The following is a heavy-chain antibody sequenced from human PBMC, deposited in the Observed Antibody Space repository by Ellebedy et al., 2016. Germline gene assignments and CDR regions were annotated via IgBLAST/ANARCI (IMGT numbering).Heavy chain of an antibody. Sequence: SETLSLTXTVSGYSISSGYYWGWIRQPPGKGLEWIGSIYHSGSTYYNPSLKSRVTISVDTSKNQFSLKLSSVTAADTAVYYCARVNDYVWGSSAYHYFDYWGQGTLVTVSS. D-gene: IGHD3-16*01. CDR3: ARVNDYVWGSSAYHYFDY. J-gene: IGHJ4*02. CDR2: IYHSGST. V-gene: IGHV4-38-2*02. CDR1: GYSISSGYY.